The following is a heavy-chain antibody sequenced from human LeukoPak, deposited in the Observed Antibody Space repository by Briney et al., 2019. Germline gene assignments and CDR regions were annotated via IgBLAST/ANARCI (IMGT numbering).Heavy chain of an antibody. J-gene: IGHJ5*02. CDR3: ARSGFGSGISFDL. Sequence: ASVKVPCKASGYTFTGHYMHWVRQDPGQGLEWMGWINPISGGTNYEQKFQGRVTMTRDTSISTAYMELSRLRSDDTAVYYCARSGFGSGISFDLWGQGTLVTVSS. D-gene: IGHD3-10*01. CDR1: GYTFTGHY. V-gene: IGHV1-2*02. CDR2: INPISGGT.